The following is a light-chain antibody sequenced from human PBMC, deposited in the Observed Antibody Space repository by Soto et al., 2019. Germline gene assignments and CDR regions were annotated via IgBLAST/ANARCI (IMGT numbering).Light chain of an antibody. V-gene: IGKV1-5*01. CDR1: QSISNW. CDR3: QHYNSYSEA. Sequence: DIQMTQSPSTLSASVGDTVTITCRARQSISNWLAWYQQKPGKAPKLLIYDASSLQSGVPSRFSGSGSGTEFTLTISSLQPDDFATYYCQHYNSYSEAFGQGTKVDI. CDR2: DAS. J-gene: IGKJ1*01.